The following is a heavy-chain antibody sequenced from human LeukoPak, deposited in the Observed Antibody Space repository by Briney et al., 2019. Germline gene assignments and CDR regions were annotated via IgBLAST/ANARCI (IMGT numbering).Heavy chain of an antibody. CDR2: IYPGDSDT. CDR1: GYSFTSYW. Sequence: GESLKISCKGSGYSFTSYWIGWVRQMLGKGLEWMGIIYPGDSDTRYSPSFQGQVTISADKSISTAYLQWSSLKASDTAMYYCARRSLDYDFWSGYYTLDYWGQGTLVTVSS. J-gene: IGHJ4*02. D-gene: IGHD3-3*01. V-gene: IGHV5-51*01. CDR3: ARRSLDYDFWSGYYTLDY.